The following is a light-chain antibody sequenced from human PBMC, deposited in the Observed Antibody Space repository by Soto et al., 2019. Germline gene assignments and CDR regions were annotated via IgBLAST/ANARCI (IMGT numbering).Light chain of an antibody. CDR2: GAS. CDR3: QQSYSTPIT. J-gene: IGKJ5*01. Sequence: EIVMTQSPATLSVSPGERATLSCRASQSVSIDLAWYQQKPGQAPRLLIYGASTRATGIPARFSGSGSGTEFSLTISSLQPEDFVTYYCQQSYSTPITFGQGTRLEIK. V-gene: IGKV3-15*01. CDR1: QSVSID.